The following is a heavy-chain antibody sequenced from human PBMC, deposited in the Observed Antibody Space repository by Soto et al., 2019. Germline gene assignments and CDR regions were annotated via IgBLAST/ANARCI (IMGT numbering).Heavy chain of an antibody. J-gene: IGHJ6*02. CDR3: ARHDYYDSSGSSYYGMDV. CDR1: GFTFSRYW. Sequence: EVQLVESGGGLVQPGGSLRLSCAASGFTFSRYWMSWVRQGPGKGLEWVANIKQDGSQKNYVDSVKGRVTISRDNAKNSXXLQMNSLRAEDTAVYYCARHDYYDSSGSSYYGMDVWGQGTTVTVSS. D-gene: IGHD3-22*01. CDR2: IKQDGSQK. V-gene: IGHV3-7*04.